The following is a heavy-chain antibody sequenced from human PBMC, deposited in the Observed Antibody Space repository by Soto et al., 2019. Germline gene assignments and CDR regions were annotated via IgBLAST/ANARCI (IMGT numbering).Heavy chain of an antibody. Sequence: ASVKVSCKASGYTFTSYGISWVRQAPGQGLEWMGWISAYNGNTNYAQKLQGRVTMTTDTSTSTAYMELRSLRSDDTAVYYCAGEAPTTVTTLGYSGLSSVSYWGQGTLVTVSS. CDR1: GYTFTSYG. CDR3: AGEAPTTVTTLGYSGLSSVSY. D-gene: IGHD4-17*01. J-gene: IGHJ4*02. CDR2: ISAYNGNT. V-gene: IGHV1-18*01.